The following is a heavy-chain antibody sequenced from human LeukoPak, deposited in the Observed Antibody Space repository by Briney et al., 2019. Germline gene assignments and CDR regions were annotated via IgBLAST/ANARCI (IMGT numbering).Heavy chain of an antibody. CDR1: GGTFSSFP. J-gene: IGHJ6*02. CDR3: ARASELGEWFGDLLYI. V-gene: IGHV1-69*08. D-gene: IGHD3-10*01. CDR2: IIPFPDTT. Sequence: GSSVKVSCKASGGTFSSFPISWVRQAPGQGLEWLGRIIPFPDTTNYAHKFQGRVKITADKSTSTAYLELRSLRSEDTAIYYCARASELGEWFGDLLYIWGQGTTVTVSS.